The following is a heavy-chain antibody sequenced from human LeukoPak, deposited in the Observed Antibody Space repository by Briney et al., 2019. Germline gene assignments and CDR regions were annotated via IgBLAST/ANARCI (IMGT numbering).Heavy chain of an antibody. CDR3: AKAGRRGYSGYDR. V-gene: IGHV4-59*01. Sequence: NSSEPLSLTCTVSGGSLSIFYWSCVRQPPGKGLEWLGYIHYSGSTNYNASLKSRVTRSVDTSRPQFSLQLTSVTAADTAVYYCAKAGRRGYSGYDRWGQGTLVTVSS. J-gene: IGHJ5*02. D-gene: IGHD5-12*01. CDR2: IHYSGST. CDR1: GGSLSIFY.